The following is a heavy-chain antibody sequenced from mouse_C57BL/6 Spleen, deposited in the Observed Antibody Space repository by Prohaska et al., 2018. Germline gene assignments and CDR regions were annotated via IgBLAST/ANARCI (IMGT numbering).Heavy chain of an antibody. Sequence: EVQLLETGGGLVQPGGSRGLSCEGSGFTFSGFWMSWVRQTPGKTLAWIGDSHSDGSAIHYAPSIKDRFTIFRDNDKITLYLQMSKVRSEDTSTYFFMRYPYINEWYCDDWGSGTTVTVSS. D-gene: IGHD1-1*01. J-gene: IGHJ1*01. V-gene: IGHV11-2*01. CDR3: MRYPYINEWYCDD. CDR2: SHSDGSAI. CDR1: GFTFSGFW.